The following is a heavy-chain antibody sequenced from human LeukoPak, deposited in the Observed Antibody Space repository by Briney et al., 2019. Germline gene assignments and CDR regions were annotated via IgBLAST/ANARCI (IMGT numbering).Heavy chain of an antibody. D-gene: IGHD3-9*01. CDR1: GYTFTSYG. J-gene: IGHJ6*02. CDR3: ARDGPSPLLRYFDWLSAHYGMDV. Sequence: ASVKVSCKASGYTFTSYGISWVRQAPGQGLEWMGWISAYNGNTNYARKLQGRVTMTTDTSTSTAYMELRSLRSDDTAVYYCARDGPSPLLRYFDWLSAHYGMDVWGQGTTVTVSS. CDR2: ISAYNGNT. V-gene: IGHV1-18*01.